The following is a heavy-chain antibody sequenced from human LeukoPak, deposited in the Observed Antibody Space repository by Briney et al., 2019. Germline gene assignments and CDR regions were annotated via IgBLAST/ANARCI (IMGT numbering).Heavy chain of an antibody. CDR3: ARDSPSIVGATALDY. V-gene: IGHV3-21*01. D-gene: IGHD1-26*01. CDR1: GFTFSSYS. CDR2: ISSSSSYI. Sequence: GGSLRLSCAASGFTFSSYSMIWVRQAPGKGLEWVSSISSSSSYIYYADSAKGRFTISRDNAKNSLYLQMNSLRAEDTAVYYCARDSPSIVGATALDYWGQGTLVTVSS. J-gene: IGHJ4*02.